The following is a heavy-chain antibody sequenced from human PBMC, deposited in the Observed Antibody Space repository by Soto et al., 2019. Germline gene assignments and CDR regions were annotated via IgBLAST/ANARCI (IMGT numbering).Heavy chain of an antibody. J-gene: IGHJ4*02. Sequence: QVQLVQSGAEVKKPGSSVKVSCKASGGTFSSYTISWVRQAPGQGLEWMGRIIPILGIANYAQKFQGRVTITAHKSTSTAYMELSSLRSEDTAVYYCARWGDYDRRHWGTFDYWGQGTLVTVSS. D-gene: IGHD3-22*01. CDR2: IIPILGIA. V-gene: IGHV1-69*02. CDR3: ARWGDYDRRHWGTFDY. CDR1: GGTFSSYT.